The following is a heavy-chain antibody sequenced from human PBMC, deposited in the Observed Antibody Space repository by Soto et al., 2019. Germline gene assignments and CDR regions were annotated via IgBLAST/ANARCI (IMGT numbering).Heavy chain of an antibody. CDR3: ATNKASEYYDFWSGRRDYYYGMDV. J-gene: IGHJ6*02. V-gene: IGHV3-30-3*01. D-gene: IGHD3-3*01. CDR2: ISYDGSNK. CDR1: GFTFSSYA. Sequence: GGSLRLSCAASGFTFSSYAMHWVRQAPGKGLEWVAVISYDGSNKYYADSVKGRFTISRDNSKNTLYLQMNSLRAEDTAVYYCATNKASEYYDFWSGRRDYYYGMDVWGQGTTVTVSS.